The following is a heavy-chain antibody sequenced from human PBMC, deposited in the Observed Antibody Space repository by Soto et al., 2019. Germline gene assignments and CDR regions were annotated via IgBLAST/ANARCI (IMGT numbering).Heavy chain of an antibody. D-gene: IGHD2-8*01. Sequence: ASVKVSCKASGYTFTGYYMHWVRQAPGQGLEWMGWINPNSGGTNYAQKFQGRVTMTRDTSISTAYMELSRLRSDDTAVYYGARGVTPVVLNDYWGQGTLVTVSS. J-gene: IGHJ4*02. CDR2: INPNSGGT. V-gene: IGHV1-2*02. CDR3: ARGVTPVVLNDY. CDR1: GYTFTGYY.